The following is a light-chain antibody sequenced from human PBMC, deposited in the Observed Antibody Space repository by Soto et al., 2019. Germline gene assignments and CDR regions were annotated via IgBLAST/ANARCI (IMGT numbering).Light chain of an antibody. CDR1: QSVDSGY. CDR3: QQTNHFPFT. V-gene: IGKV3-20*01. CDR2: GAS. J-gene: IGKJ3*01. Sequence: EIVLTQSPGTLSLSPGERATLSCRASQSVDSGYLAWYQQKPGQAPRLLIYGASSRATGIPDRFSGSGSGTDFTLTISRLEPEDFATYFCQQTNHFPFTFGPGTKVDIK.